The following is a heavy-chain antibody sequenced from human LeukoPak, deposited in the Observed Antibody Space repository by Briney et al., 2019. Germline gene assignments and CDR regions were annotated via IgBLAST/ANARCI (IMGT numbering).Heavy chain of an antibody. CDR3: ARDRHYYDSSGYPDY. J-gene: IGHJ4*02. Sequence: HPGGSLRLSCAASGFSFDDYAMHWLRQAPGKGLQWVSGISWNSGSEGYAGSVKGRFTISRDNSKNTLYLQMNSLRAEDTAVYYCARDRHYYDSSGYPDYWGQGTLVTVSS. CDR1: GFSFDDYA. D-gene: IGHD3-22*01. CDR2: ISWNSGSE. V-gene: IGHV3-9*01.